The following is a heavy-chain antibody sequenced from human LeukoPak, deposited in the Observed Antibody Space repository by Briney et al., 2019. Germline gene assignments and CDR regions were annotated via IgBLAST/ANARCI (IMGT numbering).Heavy chain of an antibody. CDR3: GRXLPXYYDSRPFDY. V-gene: IGHV4-34*01. J-gene: IGHJ4*02. CDR1: GGSFSGYY. CDR2: IYHSGST. D-gene: IGHD3-22*01. Sequence: XETLSLTCAVYGGSFSGYYWSWIRQPPGKGLEGIGSIYHSGSTYYNPSLKSRVTISVDTSKNQFSLKMSSVTAADTAVYYCGRXLPXYYDSRPFDYWGQGTLVTVSS.